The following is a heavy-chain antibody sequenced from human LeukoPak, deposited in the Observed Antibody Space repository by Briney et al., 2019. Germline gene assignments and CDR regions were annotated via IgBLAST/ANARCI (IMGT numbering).Heavy chain of an antibody. Sequence: GGSLRLSCAASGFTFSSYGMHWVRQAPGRGLEWVAVISYDGNDKHYADAVKGRFTVSRDNSRNTLYLQMNSLRDEDTAVYYCARELYGRSWYEYWGQGILLTVSS. CDR3: ARELYGRSWYEY. J-gene: IGHJ4*02. V-gene: IGHV3-30*03. D-gene: IGHD6-13*01. CDR1: GFTFSSYG. CDR2: ISYDGNDK.